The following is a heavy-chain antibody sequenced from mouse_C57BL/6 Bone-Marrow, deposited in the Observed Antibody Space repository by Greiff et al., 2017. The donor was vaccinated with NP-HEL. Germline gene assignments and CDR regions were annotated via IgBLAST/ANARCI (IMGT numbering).Heavy chain of an antibody. J-gene: IGHJ4*01. CDR3: TTGVYYDYGGYAMDY. V-gene: IGHV14-1*01. D-gene: IGHD2-4*01. Sequence: EVKLMESGAELVRPGASVKLSCTASGFNIKDYYMHWVKQRPEQGLEWIGRIDPEDGDTEYAPKFQGKATMTADTSSNTAYLQLSSLTSEDTAVYYCTTGVYYDYGGYAMDYWGQGTSVTVSS. CDR2: IDPEDGDT. CDR1: GFNIKDYY.